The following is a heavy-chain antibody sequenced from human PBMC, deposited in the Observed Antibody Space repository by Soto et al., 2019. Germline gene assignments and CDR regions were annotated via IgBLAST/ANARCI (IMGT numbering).Heavy chain of an antibody. Sequence: ASVKVSCKASGYTFTSYYMHWVRQAPGQGLEWMGIINPSGGSTSYAQKFQGRVTMTRDTSTSTVYMELSSLRSEDTAVYYCARNRVTGTRRYYYYYYGMDVWGQGTTVTVSS. CDR1: GYTFTSYY. J-gene: IGHJ6*02. CDR3: ARNRVTGTRRYYYYYYGMDV. CDR2: INPSGGST. V-gene: IGHV1-46*01. D-gene: IGHD2-21*02.